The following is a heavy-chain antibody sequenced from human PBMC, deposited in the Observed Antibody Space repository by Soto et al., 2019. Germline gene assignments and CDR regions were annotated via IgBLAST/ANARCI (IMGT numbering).Heavy chain of an antibody. CDR3: AGYSGYDEGGGGIDY. D-gene: IGHD5-12*01. Sequence: QVQLVQSGAEVKKPGSSVKVSCKASGGTFSSYAISWVRQAPGQGLEWMGGIIPIFGTANYAQKFQGRVTITADEPTSTAYMGLSSLRSENTAVYSCAGYSGYDEGGGGIDYWGQGTLVTVSS. J-gene: IGHJ4*02. CDR1: GGTFSSYA. CDR2: IIPIFGTA. V-gene: IGHV1-69*01.